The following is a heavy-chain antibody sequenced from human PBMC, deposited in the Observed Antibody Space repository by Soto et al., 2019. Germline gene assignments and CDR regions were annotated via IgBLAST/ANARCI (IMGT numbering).Heavy chain of an antibody. J-gene: IGHJ6*03. CDR3: ANYPRGITMVRDYYYYMDV. CDR1: GFTFSSYA. CDR2: ISGSGGST. V-gene: IGHV3-23*01. Sequence: GGSLRLSCAASGFTFSSYAMSWVRQAPGKGLEWVSAISGSGGSTYYADSVKGRFTISRDNSKNTLYLQTNSLRAEDTAVYYCANYPRGITMVRDYYYYMDVWGKGTTVTVSS. D-gene: IGHD3-10*01.